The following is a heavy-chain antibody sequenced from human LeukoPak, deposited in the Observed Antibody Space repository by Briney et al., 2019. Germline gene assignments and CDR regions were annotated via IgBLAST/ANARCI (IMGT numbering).Heavy chain of an antibody. CDR2: ISGSGGST. CDR1: GFTFSSFA. J-gene: IGHJ4*02. V-gene: IGHV3-23*01. D-gene: IGHD1-7*01. Sequence: GGSLRLSCAASGFTFSSFAMSWVRQAPGKGLEWVSAISGSGGSTYYADSVKGRFTISRYNSKNTLYLQMNSLRAEDTAVYYCAKDNWNYVGYFDYWGQGTLVTVSS. CDR3: AKDNWNYVGYFDY.